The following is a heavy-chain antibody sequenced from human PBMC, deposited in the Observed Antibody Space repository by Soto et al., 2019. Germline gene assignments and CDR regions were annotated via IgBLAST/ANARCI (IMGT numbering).Heavy chain of an antibody. CDR3: ARGDEYFDWFLFDY. Sequence: EVQLIESGGGLVQPGGSLRLSCAASGFTFSSYWMHWVRQAPGQGLVWVSLMNRDGSSTRYADSVKGRFSISRDNAKNTLFLHMNPLRDEDTAVYYGARGDEYFDWFLFDYWGQGTRVTVTS. V-gene: IGHV3-74*01. D-gene: IGHD3-9*01. CDR1: GFTFSSYW. CDR2: MNRDGSST. J-gene: IGHJ4*02.